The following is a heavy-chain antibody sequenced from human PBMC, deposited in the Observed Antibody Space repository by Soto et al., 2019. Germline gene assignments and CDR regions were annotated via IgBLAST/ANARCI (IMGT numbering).Heavy chain of an antibody. CDR1: GFAFSNYA. Sequence: TGGSLRLSCAASGFAFSNYAMHWVRQAPGKGLEWVSSISGNGGSTYYADSVKGRFTISRDNSNSTLHLQMNSLRVEDTAVYYCAKDRTFGPPLVRFDSWGQGTLVTVSS. D-gene: IGHD6-6*01. CDR3: AKDRTFGPPLVRFDS. V-gene: IGHV3-23*01. CDR2: ISGNGGST. J-gene: IGHJ4*02.